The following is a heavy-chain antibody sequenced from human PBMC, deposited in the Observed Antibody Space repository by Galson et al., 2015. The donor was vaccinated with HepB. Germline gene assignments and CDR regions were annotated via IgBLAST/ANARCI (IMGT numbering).Heavy chain of an antibody. CDR3: AGTWDSYAYDHYYYGMDV. CDR1: GDSISSFF. D-gene: IGHD5-18*01. V-gene: IGHV4-59*12. CDR2: IYYSGST. Sequence: SETLSLTCTVSGDSISSFFWSWIRQPPGKGLEWIGFIYYSGSTNYNPSLKSRLTISVDTSKNQFSLKLSSVTAADTAVYYCAGTWDSYAYDHYYYGMDVWGQGTTVTVSS. J-gene: IGHJ6*02.